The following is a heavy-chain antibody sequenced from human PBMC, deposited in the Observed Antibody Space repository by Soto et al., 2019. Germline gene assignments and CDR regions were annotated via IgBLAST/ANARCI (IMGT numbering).Heavy chain of an antibody. D-gene: IGHD5-12*01. CDR1: GGSFSGYF. V-gene: IGHV4-34*01. J-gene: IGHJ4*02. Sequence: TLSRTCAAYGGSFSGYFWSWIRQPPGKGLEWIGEINHTGGTNYNPSLKSRVTISVDMSKNKFSLKLTSVSAADTAVYYCARVRLTALGYSFCDHLFDYWGQGTLVT. CDR2: INHTGGT. CDR3: ARVRLTALGYSFCDHLFDY.